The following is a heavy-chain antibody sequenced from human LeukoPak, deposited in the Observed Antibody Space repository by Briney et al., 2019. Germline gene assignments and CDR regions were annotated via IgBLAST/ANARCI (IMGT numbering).Heavy chain of an antibody. CDR1: GFTFSSYA. CDR2: ISGSGGST. J-gene: IGHJ4*02. Sequence: PGGSLRLSCAASGFTFSSYAMSWVRQAPGKGLEWVSAISGSGGSTYYADSVKGRFTISRDNSKNTLYLQMNSLRAEDTAVYYCARAPLSHDSSGYYALGCWGQGTLVTVSS. D-gene: IGHD3-22*01. V-gene: IGHV3-23*01. CDR3: ARAPLSHDSSGYYALGC.